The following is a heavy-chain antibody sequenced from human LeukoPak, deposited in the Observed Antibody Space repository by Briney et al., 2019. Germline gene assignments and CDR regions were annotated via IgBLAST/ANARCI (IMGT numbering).Heavy chain of an antibody. J-gene: IGHJ5*02. CDR3: ATGREQLERHTYWFDP. Sequence: ASVKVSCKASGYAVTSYGISWVRQAPGQGLEWMGWISAYNGNTNYSQKLQGRVTMTTDTSTSTAYMELRSLISDDTAVYYCATGREQLERHTYWFDPCVQGTLVTVSS. CDR2: ISAYNGNT. CDR1: GYAVTSYG. V-gene: IGHV1-18*01. D-gene: IGHD1-1*01.